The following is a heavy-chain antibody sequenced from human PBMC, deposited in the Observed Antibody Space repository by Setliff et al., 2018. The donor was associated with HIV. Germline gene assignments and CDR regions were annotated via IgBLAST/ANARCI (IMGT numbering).Heavy chain of an antibody. CDR1: GFTLREVS. CDR3: ARGGGVYCSGGSCYTSVDFQH. J-gene: IGHJ1*01. D-gene: IGHD2-15*01. V-gene: IGHV1-24*01. CDR2: FDPEDGET. Sequence: ASVKVSCKVSGFTLREVSMHWVRQAPGKGLEWMGYFDPEDGETVYAQKFQGRVTMTEDTSTNTAYMELSGLRSGDTAVYYCARGGGVYCSGGSCYTSVDFQHWGQGTLVTVSS.